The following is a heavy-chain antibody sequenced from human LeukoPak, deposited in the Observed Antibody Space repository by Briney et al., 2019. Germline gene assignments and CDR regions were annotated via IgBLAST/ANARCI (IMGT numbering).Heavy chain of an antibody. Sequence: ASVKVSCKASGYTFTSYGISWVRQAPGQGLEWMGWISAYNGNINYAQKLQGRVTMTTDTSTSTAYMELRSLRSDDTAVYYCARDYPINYGDSHPDYWGQGTLVTVSS. J-gene: IGHJ4*02. V-gene: IGHV1-18*01. CDR1: GYTFTSYG. CDR2: ISAYNGNI. D-gene: IGHD4-17*01. CDR3: ARDYPINYGDSHPDY.